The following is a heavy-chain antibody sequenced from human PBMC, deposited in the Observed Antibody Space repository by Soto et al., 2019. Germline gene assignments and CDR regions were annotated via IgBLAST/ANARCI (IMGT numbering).Heavy chain of an antibody. CDR3: ARHRIEVVWRGFDF. V-gene: IGHV4-39*01. CDR1: TDPSSFTNSY. D-gene: IGHD3-10*01. J-gene: IGHJ4*02. CDR2: SSYNGGT. Sequence: NPSETLSLTCTVSTDPSSFTNSYWGWIRQPPGKGLQWIGSSSYNGGTFYNPSLKGRVVIPFDTSKKQSSLQVTSVTAADTAVYFCARHRIEVVWRGFDFWGQGSPVTVSS.